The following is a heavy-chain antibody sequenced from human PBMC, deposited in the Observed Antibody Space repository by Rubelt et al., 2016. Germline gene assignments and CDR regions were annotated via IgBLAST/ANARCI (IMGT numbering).Heavy chain of an antibody. CDR1: GYTFTTYG. CDR2: IIPILGLT. D-gene: IGHD4-17*01. Sequence: QVQLVQSGAEVKKPGASVKVSCKASGYTFTTYGISWVRQAPGQGLEWMGRIIPILGLTYYAQKFQGRVTITADKSTSTAYMGLTTLRSQDTAVYYCARVAYGDYTDWYFDLWGRGTLVTVSS. J-gene: IGHJ2*01. V-gene: IGHV1-69*04. CDR3: ARVAYGDYTDWYFDL.